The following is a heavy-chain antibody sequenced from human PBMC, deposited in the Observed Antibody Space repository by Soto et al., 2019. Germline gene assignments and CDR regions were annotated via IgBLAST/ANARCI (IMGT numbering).Heavy chain of an antibody. D-gene: IGHD3-3*01. CDR1: GYTITSYG. CDR3: AREGPQAYYDFWRGYPPAKHFDN. J-gene: IGHJ4*02. CDR2: ISASNGTT. Sequence: GASVKVSCKASGYTITSYGISCVRQTPGQGLVGMGWISASNGTTNYAQKLQGRVTMTTDTSTSKAYMELRSLRSEDTAVYYCAREGPQAYYDFWRGYPPAKHFDNWGQGTLVHVSS. V-gene: IGHV1-18*01.